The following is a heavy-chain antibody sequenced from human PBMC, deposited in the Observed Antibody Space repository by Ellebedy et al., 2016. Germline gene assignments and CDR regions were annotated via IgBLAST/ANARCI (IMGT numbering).Heavy chain of an antibody. Sequence: SQTLSLTCAISGDSVSSNDAAWNWIRQSPSRGLEWLGRTYYRSTWFNDYAESVKSRITINADTSKNHFSLHLNSVTPEDTAIYYCSREGTTITLFRGPWKNAFDFWGQGTMVTVSA. V-gene: IGHV6-1*01. CDR1: GDSVSSNDAA. J-gene: IGHJ3*01. CDR2: TYYRSTWFN. CDR3: SREGTTITLFRGPWKNAFDF. D-gene: IGHD3-10*01.